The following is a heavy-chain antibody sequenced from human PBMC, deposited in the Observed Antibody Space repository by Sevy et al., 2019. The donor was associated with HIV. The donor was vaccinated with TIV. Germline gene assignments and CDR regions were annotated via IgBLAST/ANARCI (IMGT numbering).Heavy chain of an antibody. V-gene: IGHV3-48*02. CDR2: ISRRSTTM. D-gene: IGHD3-16*01. CDR3: ARETPISAYNDF. J-gene: IGHJ4*02. Sequence: GGSLRLSCAASGFPFSNYNMNWVRQTPGRGLERVSYISRRSTTMYYVDSVKGRFTISRDNDQSSLYLQMNALRDEDTAVYYCARETPISAYNDFWGQGTLVTVSS. CDR1: GFPFSNYN.